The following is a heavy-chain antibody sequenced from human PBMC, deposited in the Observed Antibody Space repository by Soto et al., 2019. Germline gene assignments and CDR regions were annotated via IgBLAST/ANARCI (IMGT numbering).Heavy chain of an antibody. CDR2: IIPILGIA. CDR3: ARVLRGVSALDY. CDR1: GGTFSSYT. D-gene: IGHD2-8*01. V-gene: IGHV1-69*02. Sequence: QVQLVQSGAEVKKPGSSVKVSCKASGGTFSSYTISWVRQAPGQGPEWMGRIIPILGIANYAQKFQGRVTITADKSTSTAYMELSSLRSEDTAVYYCARVLRGVSALDYWGQGTLVTVSS. J-gene: IGHJ4*02.